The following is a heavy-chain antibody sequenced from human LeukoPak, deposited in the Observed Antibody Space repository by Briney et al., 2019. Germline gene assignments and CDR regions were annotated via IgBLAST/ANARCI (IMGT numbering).Heavy chain of an antibody. Sequence: GGSLRLSCAASGFTFSSCSMNWVRQAPGKGLEWVAYIRSNGATIYYADSVKGRFTLSRDNAKNSLYLQMNSLRAEDTATYYCARGGAPTQPWTNDYWGQGTLVTVSS. CDR2: IRSNGATI. CDR3: ARGGAPTQPWTNDY. J-gene: IGHJ4*02. CDR1: GFTFSSCS. D-gene: IGHD5-18*01. V-gene: IGHV3-48*01.